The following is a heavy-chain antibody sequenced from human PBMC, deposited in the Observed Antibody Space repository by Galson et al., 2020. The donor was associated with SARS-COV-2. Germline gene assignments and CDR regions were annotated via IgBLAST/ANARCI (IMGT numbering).Heavy chain of an antibody. Sequence: GGSLRLSCVASGFLFSDFAMTWVRQTPEKGLEWVSSITASGTATFYADSVKGRFTISRDNARNTVFLLMNSLGADDAATYYCAKDVYDRSGHSSEGTWGQGTLVAVSS. J-gene: IGHJ5*02. CDR1: GFLFSDFA. CDR2: ITASGTAT. V-gene: IGHV3-23*01. D-gene: IGHD3-22*01. CDR3: AKDVYDRSGHSSEGT.